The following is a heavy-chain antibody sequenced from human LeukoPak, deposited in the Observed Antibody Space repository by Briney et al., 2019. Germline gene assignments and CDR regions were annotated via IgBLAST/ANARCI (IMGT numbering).Heavy chain of an antibody. CDR3: AKSLPNYYDSSGYSGFDY. D-gene: IGHD3-22*01. Sequence: SGGSLRLSCAASGLIFSSHAMSWVRQAPGKGLEWVSAISSSGDRTYYADSVKGRFTISRDNSKNTVYLQMNSLRAEDTAVYYCAKSLPNYYDSSGYSGFDYWGQGTLVTVSS. CDR1: GLIFSSHA. V-gene: IGHV3-23*01. CDR2: ISSSGDRT. J-gene: IGHJ4*02.